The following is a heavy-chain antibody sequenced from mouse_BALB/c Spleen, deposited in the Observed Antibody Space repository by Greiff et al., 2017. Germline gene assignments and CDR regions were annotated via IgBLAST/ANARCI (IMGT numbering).Heavy chain of an antibody. CDR2: IGPEDGNT. V-gene: IGHV14-1*02. Sequence: VQLQQSGAELVRPGALVKLSCKASGFTFKDYYMHWVKQRPEQGLEWIGWIGPEDGNTIYDTKFQGKASITADTSSNTAYLQLSSLTSEDTAVYYCARRTTDRGDFDVWGAGTTVTVSA. CDR1: GFTFKDYY. J-gene: IGHJ1*01. D-gene: IGHD1-1*01. CDR3: ARRTTDRGDFDV.